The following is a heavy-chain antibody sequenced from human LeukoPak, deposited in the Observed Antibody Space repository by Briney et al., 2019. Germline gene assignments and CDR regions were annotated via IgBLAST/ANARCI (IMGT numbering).Heavy chain of an antibody. Sequence: GGSLRLSCAASGFTFSSYGMHWVRQAPGKGLEWVVVIWFDGSNKYYADSVKGRFTISRDNSKNTLYLQMNSLRGEDTGVYYCAKDLLDYYDSSGYYPGDYWGQGTLVTVSS. CDR1: GFTFSSYG. J-gene: IGHJ4*02. V-gene: IGHV3-33*06. D-gene: IGHD3-22*01. CDR2: IWFDGSNK. CDR3: AKDLLDYYDSSGYYPGDY.